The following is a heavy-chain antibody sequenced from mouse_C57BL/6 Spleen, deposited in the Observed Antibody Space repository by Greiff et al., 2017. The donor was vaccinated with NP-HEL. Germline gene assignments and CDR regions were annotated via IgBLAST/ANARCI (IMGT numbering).Heavy chain of an antibody. V-gene: IGHV5-9*04. CDR3: ARVGNYRGYAMDY. CDR2: ISGGGGNT. Sequence: EVKVVESGGGLVKPGGSLKLSCAASGFTFSSYTMSWVRQTPEKRLEWVATISGGGGNTYYPDSVKGRFTISRDNAKNTLYLQMSSLRSEDTAVYYCARVGNYRGYAMDYWGQGTSVTVSS. D-gene: IGHD2-1*01. J-gene: IGHJ4*01. CDR1: GFTFSSYT.